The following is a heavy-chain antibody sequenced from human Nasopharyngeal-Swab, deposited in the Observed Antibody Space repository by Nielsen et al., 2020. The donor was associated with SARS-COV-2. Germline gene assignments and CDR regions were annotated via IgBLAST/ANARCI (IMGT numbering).Heavy chain of an antibody. J-gene: IGHJ6*02. Sequence: GGSLRLSCAASGFTFSSYAMSWVRQAPGKGLEWVANIKQDGSEKYYVDSVKGRFTISRDNAKNSLYLQMNSLRAEDTAVYYCARDLFITIFVPRYYYGMDVWGQGTAVTVSS. CDR3: ARDLFITIFVPRYYYGMDV. D-gene: IGHD3-3*01. CDR2: IKQDGSEK. V-gene: IGHV3-7*01. CDR1: GFTFSSYA.